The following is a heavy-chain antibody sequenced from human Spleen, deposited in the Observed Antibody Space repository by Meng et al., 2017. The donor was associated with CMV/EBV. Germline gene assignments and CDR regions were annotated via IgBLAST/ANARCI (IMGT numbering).Heavy chain of an antibody. CDR3: TTDLVAHCSSTSCYRGAPWFDP. V-gene: IGHV3-15*01. J-gene: IGHJ5*02. CDR1: W. CDR2: IKSKTDGGTT. Sequence: WMSWVRQAPGKGLEWVGRIKSKTDGGTTDYAAPVKGRFTISRDDSKNTLYLQMNSLKTEDTAVYYCTTDLVAHCSSTSCYRGAPWFDPWGQGTLVTVSS. D-gene: IGHD2-2*01.